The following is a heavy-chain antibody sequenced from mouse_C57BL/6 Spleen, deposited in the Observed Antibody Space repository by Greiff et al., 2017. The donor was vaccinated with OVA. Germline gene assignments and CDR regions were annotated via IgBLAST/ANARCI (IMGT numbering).Heavy chain of an antibody. V-gene: IGHV1-26*01. CDR1: GYTFTDYY. CDR2: INPNNGGT. CDR3: AAPIYYDYEDYSMDY. J-gene: IGHJ4*01. Sequence: EVQLQQSGPELVKPGASVKISCKASGYTFTDYYMNWVKQSHGKSLEWIGDINPNNGGTSYNQKFKGKATLTVDKSSSTAYMELRSLTSEDSAVYYCAAPIYYDYEDYSMDYWGQGTSVTVPS. D-gene: IGHD2-4*01.